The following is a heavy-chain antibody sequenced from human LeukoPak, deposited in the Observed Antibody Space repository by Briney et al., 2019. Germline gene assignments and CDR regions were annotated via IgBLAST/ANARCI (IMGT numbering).Heavy chain of an antibody. CDR3: ARVIYDSSGYYYFDY. Sequence: PSETLSLTCTVSGGSISSYYWSWIRQPPGKGLEWIGYIYYSGSTNYNPSLKSRVTISVDTSKNQFSLKQSSVTAADTAVYYCARVIYDSSGYYYFDYWGQGTLVTVSS. J-gene: IGHJ4*02. CDR2: IYYSGST. V-gene: IGHV4-59*01. CDR1: GGSISSYY. D-gene: IGHD3-22*01.